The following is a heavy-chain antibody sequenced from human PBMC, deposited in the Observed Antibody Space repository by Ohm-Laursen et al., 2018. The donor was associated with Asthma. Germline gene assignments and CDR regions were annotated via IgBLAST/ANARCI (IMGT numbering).Heavy chain of an antibody. Sequence: SLRLSCAASGFTFSSYAMSWVRQAPGKGPEWVAMIWFDGTTHYHSDSVKGRFTISRDNSKNELYLEMDSLSGADTAVYYCARGIPYYYDTSGSAGGAFDVWGQGAMVTVSS. J-gene: IGHJ3*01. CDR1: GFTFSSYA. CDR2: IWFDGTTH. D-gene: IGHD3-22*01. V-gene: IGHV3-30*07. CDR3: ARGIPYYYDTSGSAGGAFDV.